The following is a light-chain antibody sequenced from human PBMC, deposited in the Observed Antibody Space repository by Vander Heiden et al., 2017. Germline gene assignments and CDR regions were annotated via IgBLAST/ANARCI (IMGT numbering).Light chain of an antibody. CDR2: DVT. CDR1: GAYNY. Sequence: QSALTQPASVSGSPGQSITIGAYNYVSWYQQHPGKAPKLLISDVTNRPSGVSNRFSGSKSGNTASLIISGLQDEDEADYYCSSFSGSSTYVFGTGTTVTVL. V-gene: IGLV2-14*01. J-gene: IGLJ1*01. CDR3: SSFSGSSTYV.